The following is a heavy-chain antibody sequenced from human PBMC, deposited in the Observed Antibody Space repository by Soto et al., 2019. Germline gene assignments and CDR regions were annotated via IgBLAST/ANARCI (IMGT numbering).Heavy chain of an antibody. CDR1: GFAFDNYS. J-gene: IGHJ6*02. Sequence: GGSLRLSCAASGFAFDNYSMNWVRQAPGKGLEWVSSISSTTSYINYADSVKGRLTISRDNAKNSLYRQMNSLRAEDTAVYYCVRANRPYDYLCYYYAMDVWGQGTTVTVSS. CDR2: ISSTTSYI. V-gene: IGHV3-21*01. CDR3: VRANRPYDYLCYYYAMDV. D-gene: IGHD5-12*01.